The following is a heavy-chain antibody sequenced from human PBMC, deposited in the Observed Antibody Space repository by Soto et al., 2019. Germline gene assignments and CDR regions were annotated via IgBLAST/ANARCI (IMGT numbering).Heavy chain of an antibody. CDR1: GFTFSSYW. CDR2: INSDGSTT. Sequence: EAQLVESGGGLVQPGESLRLSCAASGFTFSSYWMHWVRQAPGKGLVWVSRINSDGSTTSYAESVKGRFTISRDNAKNTLHLQMHSLRDEDTAVYYCARARGYSPAYLWGQGTLVTVSS. V-gene: IGHV3-74*01. CDR3: ARARGYSPAYL. D-gene: IGHD5-18*01. J-gene: IGHJ5*02.